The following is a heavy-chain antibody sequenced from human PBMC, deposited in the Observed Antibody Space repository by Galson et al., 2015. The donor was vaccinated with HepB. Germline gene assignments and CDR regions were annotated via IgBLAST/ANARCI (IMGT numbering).Heavy chain of an antibody. CDR1: GYTFTSYA. J-gene: IGHJ4*02. CDR3: ARHGWDSSGWLLDY. V-gene: IGHV1-3*01. D-gene: IGHD6-19*01. CDR2: INAGNGNT. Sequence: SVKVSCKASGYTFTSYAMHWVRQAPGQRLEWMGWINAGNGNTKYSQKFQGRVTISVDTSKNQFSLKLSSVTAADTAVYYCARHGWDSSGWLLDYWGQGTLVTVSS.